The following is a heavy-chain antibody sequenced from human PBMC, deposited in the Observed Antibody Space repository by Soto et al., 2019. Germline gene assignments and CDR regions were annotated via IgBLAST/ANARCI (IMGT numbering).Heavy chain of an antibody. V-gene: IGHV4-39*01. J-gene: IGHJ6*02. Sequence: SETLSLTCTVSGGSISSSSYYWGWIRQPPGKGLEWIGSIYYSGSTYYNPSLKSRVTISVDTSKNQFSLKLSSVTAADTAVYYCAGEDIVVVPAAEGLQYYYYGMDVWGQGTTVTVSS. D-gene: IGHD2-2*01. CDR1: GGSISSSSYY. CDR3: AGEDIVVVPAAEGLQYYYYGMDV. CDR2: IYYSGST.